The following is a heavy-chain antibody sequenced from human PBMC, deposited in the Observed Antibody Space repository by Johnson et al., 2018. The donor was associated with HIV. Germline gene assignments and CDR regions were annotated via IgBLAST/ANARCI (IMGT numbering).Heavy chain of an antibody. CDR1: GFTFNSYG. Sequence: QVQLVESGGGVVQPGRSLRLSCAASGFTFNSYGMHWVRQAPGKGLEWVAVISYDGSNKYYADSVKGRFTISRDNSKDTVNLQMDGLRPEDTALYYCAKDVSGGGGSGDCYSTHWGQGTMVTVSS. V-gene: IGHV3-30*18. J-gene: IGHJ3*01. CDR2: ISYDGSNK. D-gene: IGHD2-21*02. CDR3: AKDVSGGGGSGDCYSTH.